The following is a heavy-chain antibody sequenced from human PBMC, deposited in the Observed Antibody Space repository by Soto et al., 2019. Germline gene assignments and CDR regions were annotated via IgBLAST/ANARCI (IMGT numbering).Heavy chain of an antibody. D-gene: IGHD3-22*01. Sequence: AGGSLRLSCAASGFTFSTYDMNWVRQAPGKGLEWVSYISAGGHSTYYADSVRGRFAISRDNSKNTLYLQTNSLRAEDTAVYYCAKCDSQIDAFDIWGQGTMVTVS. CDR1: GFTFSTYD. J-gene: IGHJ3*02. CDR3: AKCDSQIDAFDI. V-gene: IGHV3-23*01. CDR2: ISAGGHST.